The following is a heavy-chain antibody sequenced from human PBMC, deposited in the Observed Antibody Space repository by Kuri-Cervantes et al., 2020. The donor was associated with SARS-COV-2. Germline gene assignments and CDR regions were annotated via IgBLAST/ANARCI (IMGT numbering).Heavy chain of an antibody. CDR2: ISSSGSTI. Sequence: GESLKISCVASEFTFSSYEMNWVRQAPGKGLEWVSYISSSGSTIYYADSVKGRFTISRDNAKNSLYLQMSSLRAEDTAVYYCARDWRFGELLSWGMDVWGQGTTVTVSS. D-gene: IGHD3-10*01. CDR3: ARDWRFGELLSWGMDV. CDR1: EFTFSSYE. V-gene: IGHV3-48*03. J-gene: IGHJ6*02.